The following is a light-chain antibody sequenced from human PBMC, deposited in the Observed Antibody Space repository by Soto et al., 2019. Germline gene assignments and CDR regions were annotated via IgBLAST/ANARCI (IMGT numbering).Light chain of an antibody. CDR2: NTT. CDR3: LLYCGGEQI. CDR1: TGPVTSDFY. Sequence: QTVVTQEPSLTVSPGGTVTLTCSSITGPVTSDFYPNWFQHKPGQAPSALIYNTTNKHSGTPARFSGSLLGGKAALSLSGVQPEDEAEYYCLLYCGGEQIFGGGTKRTVL. J-gene: IGLJ2*01. V-gene: IGLV7-43*01.